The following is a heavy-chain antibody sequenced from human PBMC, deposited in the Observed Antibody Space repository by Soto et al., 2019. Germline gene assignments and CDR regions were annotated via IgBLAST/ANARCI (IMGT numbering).Heavy chain of an antibody. CDR3: AREGTVDIVDSGGYGMDV. CDR1: GYTFTSYG. J-gene: IGHJ6*02. CDR2: ISAYNGNT. V-gene: IGHV1-18*01. D-gene: IGHD5-12*01. Sequence: QVQLVQSGAEVKKPGASVKVSCKASGYTFTSYGISWVRQAPGQGLEWMGWISAYNGNTNYAQKLQGRVTMTTDTSKSTAYMELRSLRSDDTAVYYCAREGTVDIVDSGGYGMDVWGQGTTVTVSS.